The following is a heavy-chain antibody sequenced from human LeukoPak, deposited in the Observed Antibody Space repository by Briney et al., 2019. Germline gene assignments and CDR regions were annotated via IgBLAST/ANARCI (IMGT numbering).Heavy chain of an antibody. CDR2: ISSSSSYI. J-gene: IGHJ5*02. CDR3: AKCPHYYGSGTYSNWFDP. CDR1: GFTFSSYS. D-gene: IGHD3-10*01. Sequence: GGSLRLSCAASGFTFSSYSMNWVRQAPGKGLEWVSSISSSSSYIYYADSVKGRFTISRDNSENTLFLQMNSLRPDDTAVYFCAKCPHYYGSGTYSNWFDPWGQGTLVIVSS. V-gene: IGHV3-21*04.